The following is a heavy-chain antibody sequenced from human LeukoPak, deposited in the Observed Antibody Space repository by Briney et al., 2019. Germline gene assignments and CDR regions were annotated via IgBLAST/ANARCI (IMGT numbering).Heavy chain of an antibody. J-gene: IGHJ4*02. D-gene: IGHD3-9*01. CDR3: ARSAGPYYDILTGYYTGFDY. Sequence: SETLSLTCAVYGGSFSGYYWSWIRQPPGKGLEWIGEINHSGSTNYNPSLKSRVTISVDTSKNQFPLKLSSVTAADTAVYYCARSAGPYYDILTGYYTGFDYWGQGTLVTVSS. V-gene: IGHV4-34*01. CDR1: GGSFSGYY. CDR2: INHSGST.